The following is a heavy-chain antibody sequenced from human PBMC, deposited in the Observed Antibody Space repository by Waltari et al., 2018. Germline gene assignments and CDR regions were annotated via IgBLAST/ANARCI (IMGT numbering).Heavy chain of an antibody. V-gene: IGHV1-2*02. CDR2: INPNSGGT. D-gene: IGHD1-20*01. J-gene: IGHJ4*02. CDR3: ARVAKRYNWNDVHY. Sequence: QVQLVQSGAEVKKPGASVKVSCKASGYTFTGYYMHWVRQAPGQGLEWMGWINPNSGGTNDAQKFQGRVTMTRDTSISTAYMELSRLRSDDTAVYYCARVAKRYNWNDVHYWGQGTLVTVSS. CDR1: GYTFTGYY.